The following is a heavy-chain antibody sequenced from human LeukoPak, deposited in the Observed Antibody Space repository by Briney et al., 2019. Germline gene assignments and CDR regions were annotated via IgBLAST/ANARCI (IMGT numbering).Heavy chain of an antibody. D-gene: IGHD6-25*01. CDR2: ISAYNGNT. Sequence: ASVKVSCKASGYTFTSYGISWVRQAPGQGLEWMGWISAYNGNTNYAQKLQGRVTMITDTSTSTAYMELRSLRFDDTAVYYCARETSTYSSALGYWGQGTLVTVSS. V-gene: IGHV1-18*04. J-gene: IGHJ4*02. CDR1: GYTFTSYG. CDR3: ARETSTYSSALGY.